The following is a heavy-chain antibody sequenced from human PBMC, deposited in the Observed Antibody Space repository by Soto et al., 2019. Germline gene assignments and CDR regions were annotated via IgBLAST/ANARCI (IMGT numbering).Heavy chain of an antibody. V-gene: IGHV5-51*01. CDR3: AKSVVVVPAAIAEDAFDI. CDR2: IYPGDSDT. D-gene: IGHD2-2*01. J-gene: IGHJ3*02. Sequence: GESLKISCKGSGYSFTSYWIGWVRQMPGKGLEWMGIIYPGDSDTRYSPSFQGQVTISADKSISTAYLQWSSLKASDTAMYYCAKSVVVVPAAIAEDAFDIWGQGTMVTVSS. CDR1: GYSFTSYW.